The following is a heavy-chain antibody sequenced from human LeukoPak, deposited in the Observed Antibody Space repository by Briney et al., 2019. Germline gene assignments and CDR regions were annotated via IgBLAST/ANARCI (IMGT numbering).Heavy chain of an antibody. D-gene: IGHD3-10*01. CDR2: IIPILGMA. CDR1: GGTFSSYA. V-gene: IGHV1-69*04. CDR3: ARDRLLWFGELTAFDI. J-gene: IGHJ3*02. Sequence: SVKVSCKASGGTFSSYAISWVRQAPGQGLEWMGRIIPILGMANYAQKFQGRVTITADKSTSTAYMELRSLRSDDTAAYYCARDRLLWFGELTAFDIWGQGTMVTVSS.